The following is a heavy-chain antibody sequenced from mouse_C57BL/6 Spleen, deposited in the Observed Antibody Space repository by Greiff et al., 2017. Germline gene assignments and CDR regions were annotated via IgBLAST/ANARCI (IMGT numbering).Heavy chain of an antibody. CDR2: IDPSDSYT. V-gene: IGHV1-69*01. D-gene: IGHD1-1*01. CDR3: ARSQYGSPYYFDY. Sequence: QVQLQQPGAELVMPGASVKLSCKASGYTFTSYWMHWVKQRPGQGLEWIGEIDPSDSYTNYNQKFKGKSTLTVDKSSSTAYMQLSSLTSEDSAVHYCARSQYGSPYYFDYWGQGTTLTVSS. J-gene: IGHJ2*01. CDR1: GYTFTSYW.